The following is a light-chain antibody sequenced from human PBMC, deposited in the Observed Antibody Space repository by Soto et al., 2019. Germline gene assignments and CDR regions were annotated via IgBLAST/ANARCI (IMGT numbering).Light chain of an antibody. CDR2: WAS. Sequence: DIVMTQSPDSLAVSLVERATINCKSSQSVLYSPNNKNYLAWYQQKPWRPPKLLVYWASTRESGVPDRLSGSGSEREFTLTINSLQAEDVAGYYCQQYINAPQSFGQGTKVEIK. CDR1: QSVLYSPNNKNY. V-gene: IGKV4-1*01. CDR3: QQYINAPQS. J-gene: IGKJ1*01.